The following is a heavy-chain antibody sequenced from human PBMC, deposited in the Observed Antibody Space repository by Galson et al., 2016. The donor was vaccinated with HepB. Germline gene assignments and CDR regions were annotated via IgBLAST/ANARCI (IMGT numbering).Heavy chain of an antibody. CDR1: GGSFSSYY. CDR3: AREYAGFGLWSNTDHCFDN. D-gene: IGHD3-10*01. J-gene: IGHJ4*02. CDR2: IHYSGNT. V-gene: IGHV4-59*01. Sequence: LSLTCNVSGGSFSSYYWTWIRQPPGKGLEWIGYIHYSGNTKYKPSLKSRVTISLDTSKKQFSLQLTSVTAADTAVYYCAREYAGFGLWSNTDHCFDNWGQGTLVTVSS.